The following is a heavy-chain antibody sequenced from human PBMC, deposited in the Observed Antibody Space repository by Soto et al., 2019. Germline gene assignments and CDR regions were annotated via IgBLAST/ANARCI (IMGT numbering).Heavy chain of an antibody. CDR2: IYYSGST. V-gene: IGHV4-39*01. Sequence: SETLSLTCTVSGGSISSSSYYWGWIRQPPGKGLEWIGSIYYSGSTYYNPSLKSRVTISVDTSKNQFSLKLSSVTAADTAVYDCARRRSTTGWFDPRGQGTLVTVSS. CDR1: GGSISSSSYY. D-gene: IGHD6-25*01. J-gene: IGHJ5*02. CDR3: ARRRSTTGWFDP.